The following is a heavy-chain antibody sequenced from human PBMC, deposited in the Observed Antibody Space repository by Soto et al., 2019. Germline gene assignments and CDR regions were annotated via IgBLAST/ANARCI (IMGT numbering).Heavy chain of an antibody. J-gene: IGHJ5*02. CDR3: ASGGEKQFRGSKGANWFDP. CDR1: GGTFSSYT. CDR2: IIPILGIA. Sequence: ASVKVSCKASGGTFSSYTISWVRQAPGQGLEWMGRIIPILGIANYAQKFQGRVTITADKSTSTAYMELSSLRSEDTAVYYCASGGEKQFRGSKGANWFDPWGQGTLVTVSS. D-gene: IGHD3-10*01. V-gene: IGHV1-69*02.